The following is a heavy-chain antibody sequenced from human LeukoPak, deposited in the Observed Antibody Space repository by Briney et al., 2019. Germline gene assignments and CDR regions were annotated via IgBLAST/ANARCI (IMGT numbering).Heavy chain of an antibody. CDR3: ARGLTRYYYGSGSSQYVYYYYGMDV. D-gene: IGHD3-10*01. CDR1: GGSFSGYY. CDR2: INHSGST. V-gene: IGHV4-34*01. Sequence: SETLSLTRAVYGGSFSGYYWSWIRQPPGKGLEWIGEINHSGSTNYNPSLKSRVTISVDTSKNQFSLKLSSVTAADTAVYYCARGLTRYYYGSGSSQYVYYYYGMDVWGQGTTVTVSS. J-gene: IGHJ6*02.